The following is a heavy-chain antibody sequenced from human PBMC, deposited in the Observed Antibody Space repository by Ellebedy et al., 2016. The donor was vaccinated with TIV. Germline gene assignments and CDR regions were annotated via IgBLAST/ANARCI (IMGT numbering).Heavy chain of an antibody. CDR2: IIPIFGTA. CDR1: GGTFSSYA. Sequence: SVKVSCXASGGTFSSYAISWVRQAPGQGLEWMGGIIPIFGTANYAQKFQGRVTITADESTSTAYMELSSLRSEDTAVYYCARGPIGVVYYYYYGMDVWGQGTTVTVSS. D-gene: IGHD3-3*01. V-gene: IGHV1-69*13. CDR3: ARGPIGVVYYYYYGMDV. J-gene: IGHJ6*02.